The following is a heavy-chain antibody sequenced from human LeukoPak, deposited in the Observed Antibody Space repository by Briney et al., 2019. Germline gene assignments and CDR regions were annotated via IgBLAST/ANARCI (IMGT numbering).Heavy chain of an antibody. J-gene: IGHJ4*02. CDR2: IYYSGST. V-gene: IGHV4-39*01. CDR3: ARLKIRDGAYYYDFWSGYHYYFDY. D-gene: IGHD3-3*01. Sequence: SETLSLTCTVSGGSISSSSYYWGWIRQPPGKGLGWIGSIYYSGSTYYNPSLKSRVTISVDTSKNQFSLKLSSVTAADTAVYYCARLKIRDGAYYYDFWSGYHYYFDYWGQGTLVTVSS. CDR1: GGSISSSSYY.